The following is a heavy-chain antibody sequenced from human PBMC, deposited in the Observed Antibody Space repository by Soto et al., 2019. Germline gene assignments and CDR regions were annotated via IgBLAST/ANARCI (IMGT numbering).Heavy chain of an antibody. CDR2: IIPIFGTA. D-gene: IGHD6-6*01. CDR1: GGTFSSYA. J-gene: IGHJ5*02. V-gene: IGHV1-69*06. Sequence: SVKVSCKASGGTFSSYAISWVRQAPGQGLEWMGGIIPIFGTANYAQKFQGRVTITADKSTSTAYMELRSLRSDDTAVYYCARGEEYSSSPNWFDPWGQGTLVTLSS. CDR3: ARGEEYSSSPNWFDP.